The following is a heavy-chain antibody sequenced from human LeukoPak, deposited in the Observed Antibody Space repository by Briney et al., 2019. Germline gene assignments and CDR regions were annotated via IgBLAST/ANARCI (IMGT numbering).Heavy chain of an antibody. Sequence: GGSLRLPCAAPGFTFSSYGMHWVRQAPGKGLEWVAVISYDGSDEYYADSVKGRFTISRDDSKNTMYLQMNSLRVEDTAVYYCAKQRSGGSGWCMDYWGQGTLVTVSS. CDR3: AKQRSGGSGWCMDY. V-gene: IGHV3-30*18. J-gene: IGHJ4*02. CDR1: GFTFSSYG. CDR2: ISYDGSDE. D-gene: IGHD6-19*01.